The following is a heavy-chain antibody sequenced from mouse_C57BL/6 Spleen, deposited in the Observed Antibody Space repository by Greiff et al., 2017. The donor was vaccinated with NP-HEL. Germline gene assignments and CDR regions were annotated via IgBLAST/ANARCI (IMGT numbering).Heavy chain of an antibody. J-gene: IGHJ1*03. D-gene: IGHD3-3*01. CDR3: ARGGLNWYFDV. CDR1: GYSFTSYY. Sequence: VQLQESGPELVKPGASVKISCKASGYSFTSYYIHWVKQRPGQGLEWIGWIYPGSGNTKYNEKFKGKATLTADTSSSTAYMQLSSLTSEDSAVYDCARGGLNWYFDVWGTGTTVTVSS. CDR2: IYPGSGNT. V-gene: IGHV1-66*01.